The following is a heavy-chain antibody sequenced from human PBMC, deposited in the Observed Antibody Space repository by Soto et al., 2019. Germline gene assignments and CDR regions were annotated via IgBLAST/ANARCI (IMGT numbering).Heavy chain of an antibody. Sequence: SVKVSCKASGYNFSDYYIHWVRQAPGQGLEWLGWVSPKSGGTNYAQKFKGRVTMTRDTSSNTVYMDLSGLKSDDTAVFYCAREISGGGTLNWFDPWGQGTLVTVSS. CDR2: VSPKSGGT. CDR3: AREISGGGTLNWFDP. D-gene: IGHD2-8*02. V-gene: IGHV1-2*02. CDR1: GYNFSDYY. J-gene: IGHJ5*02.